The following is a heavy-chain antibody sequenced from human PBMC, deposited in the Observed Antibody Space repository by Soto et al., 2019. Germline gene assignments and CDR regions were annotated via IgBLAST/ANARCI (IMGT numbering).Heavy chain of an antibody. Sequence: SVKVSCKASGYNFSDYYIHWVRQAPGQGLEWLGWVSPKSGGTNYAQKFKGRVTMTRDTSSNTVYMDLSGLKSDDTAVFYCAREISGGGTLNWFDPWGQGTLVTVSS. CDR2: VSPKSGGT. CDR3: AREISGGGTLNWFDP. D-gene: IGHD2-8*02. V-gene: IGHV1-2*02. CDR1: GYNFSDYY. J-gene: IGHJ5*02.